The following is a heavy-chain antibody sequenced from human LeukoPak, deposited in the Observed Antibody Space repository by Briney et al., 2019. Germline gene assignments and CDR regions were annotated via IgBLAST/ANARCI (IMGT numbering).Heavy chain of an antibody. CDR2: IYYSEST. D-gene: IGHD3-22*01. Sequence: SQTLSLTCTVSGDSISSGDYYWSWIRQPPGKGLEWIGYIYYSESTYYNPSLKSRATISVDTSNNQFSLKMSSVTAADTALYYCARARVNTMMIVVSGGYFDYWGQGTLVTVSS. CDR3: ARARVNTMMIVVSGGYFDY. CDR1: GDSISSGDYY. J-gene: IGHJ4*02. V-gene: IGHV4-30-4*08.